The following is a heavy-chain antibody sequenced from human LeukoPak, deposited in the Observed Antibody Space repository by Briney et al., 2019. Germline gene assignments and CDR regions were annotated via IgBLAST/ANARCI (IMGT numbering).Heavy chain of an antibody. J-gene: IGHJ6*02. Sequence: ASVKVSSKVSGYTLTELSMHWVRQAPGQGPEWMGIINPSGGSTSYAQKFQGRVTMTRDTSTSTVYMELSSLRSEDTAVYYCAREYYDFWSGYHGTLYGMDVWGQGTTVTVSS. CDR1: GYTLTELS. CDR3: AREYYDFWSGYHGTLYGMDV. D-gene: IGHD3-3*01. CDR2: INPSGGST. V-gene: IGHV1-46*01.